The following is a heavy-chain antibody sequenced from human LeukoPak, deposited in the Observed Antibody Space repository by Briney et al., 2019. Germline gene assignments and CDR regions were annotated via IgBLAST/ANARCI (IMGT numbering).Heavy chain of an antibody. D-gene: IGHD3-22*01. J-gene: IGHJ5*02. CDR1: GGSISSGSYY. Sequence: PSQTLSLTCTVSGGSISSGSYYWSWIRQPAGKGLEWIGRIYTSGSTNYNPSLKSRVTISVDTSKNQFSLKLSSVTAADTAVYYCARCHYDSSGYYYRFDPWGQGTLVTVSS. CDR3: ARCHYDSSGYYYRFDP. CDR2: IYTSGST. V-gene: IGHV4-61*02.